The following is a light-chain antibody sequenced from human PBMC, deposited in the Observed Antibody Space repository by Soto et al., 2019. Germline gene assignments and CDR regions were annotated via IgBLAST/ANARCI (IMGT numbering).Light chain of an antibody. CDR3: CSYAGSTTQTYV. J-gene: IGLJ1*01. Sequence: TGTHSDVGSYNLVSWYQQHPGKAPKVIIYEVSERPSGVSDRFSGSKSGNTASLMISGLQAEDEADYYCCSYAGSTTQTYVFGSGTKVTVL. CDR2: EVS. V-gene: IGLV2-23*02. CDR1: HSDVGSYNL.